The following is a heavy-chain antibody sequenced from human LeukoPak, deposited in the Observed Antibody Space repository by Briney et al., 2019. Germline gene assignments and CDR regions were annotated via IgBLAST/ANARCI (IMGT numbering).Heavy chain of an antibody. V-gene: IGHV3-11*01. J-gene: IGHJ4*02. D-gene: IGHD6-19*01. CDR3: AREPRLAVY. Sequence: PGGSLRLSCAGSGFAFSDYYMTWICQAPGRGLEFISYISGSGNSIVYADSVKGRFTISRDSAKNSLYLQMNSLRDEDTAVYYCAREPRLAVYWGQGTLVTVSS. CDR2: ISGSGNSI. CDR1: GFAFSDYY.